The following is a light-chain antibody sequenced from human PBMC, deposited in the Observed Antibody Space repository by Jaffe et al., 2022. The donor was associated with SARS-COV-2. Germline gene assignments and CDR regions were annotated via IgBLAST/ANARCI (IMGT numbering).Light chain of an antibody. J-gene: IGLJ3*02. V-gene: IGLV1-44*01. CDR3: ASWDNSLNGWV. CDR2: DDN. Sequence: QSVLIQPPSASATPGQRVTISCSGGSSNIGTYTVNWYQQLPGTAPKLLIKDDNKRPSGVPDRFSGSKSGTSASLAISGLQSEDEAAYYCASWDNSLNGWVFGGGTKLTV. CDR1: SSNIGTYT.